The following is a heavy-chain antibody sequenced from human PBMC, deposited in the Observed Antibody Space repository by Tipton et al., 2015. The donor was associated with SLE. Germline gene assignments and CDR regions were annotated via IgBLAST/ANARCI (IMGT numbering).Heavy chain of an antibody. V-gene: IGHV4-34*01. CDR3: ARVSEAYYDFWSGYSPNWFDP. D-gene: IGHD3-3*01. J-gene: IGHJ5*02. CDR2: INHSGST. Sequence: TLSLTCAVYGGSFSGYYWSWIRQPPGKGLEWIGEINHSGSTNYNPSLKSRVTISVDTSKNQFSLKLSSVTAADTAVYYCARVSEAYYDFWSGYSPNWFDPLGQVILVAVSS. CDR1: GGSFSGYY.